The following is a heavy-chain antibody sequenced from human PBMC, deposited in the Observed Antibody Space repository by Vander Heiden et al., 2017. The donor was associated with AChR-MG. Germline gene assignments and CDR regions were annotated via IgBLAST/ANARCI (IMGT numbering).Heavy chain of an antibody. CDR3: ARAKVGATDY. Sequence: EVQLVESAGGLVQPGGSLRLSCAPSGFTFISYAMHWVRQAPGKGLEYVSAISSNGGSTYYANSVKGRFTISRDNSKNTLYLQMGSLRAEDMAVYYCARAKVGATDYWGQGTLVTVSS. V-gene: IGHV3-64*01. J-gene: IGHJ4*02. CDR2: ISSNGGST. CDR1: GFTFISYA. D-gene: IGHD1-26*01.